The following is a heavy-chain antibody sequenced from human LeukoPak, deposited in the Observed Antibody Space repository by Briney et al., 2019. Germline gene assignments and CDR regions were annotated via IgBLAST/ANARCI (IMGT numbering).Heavy chain of an antibody. Sequence: SQTLSLTCTVSGGSISSGSYYWSWIRQPAGKGLEWIGRIYTIGSTNYNPSLKSRVTISVDTSKNQFSLKLSSVTAADTAVYYCARDLGFTYYDFWSGYFMGDAFDIWGQGTMVTVSS. J-gene: IGHJ3*02. V-gene: IGHV4-61*02. D-gene: IGHD3-3*01. CDR2: IYTIGST. CDR1: GGSISSGSYY. CDR3: ARDLGFTYYDFWSGYFMGDAFDI.